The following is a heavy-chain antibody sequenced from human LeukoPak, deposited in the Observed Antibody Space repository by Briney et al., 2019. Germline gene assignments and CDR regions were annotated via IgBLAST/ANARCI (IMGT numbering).Heavy chain of an antibody. CDR3: AIHDTGVGATPLDY. CDR2: ISGSGGST. V-gene: IGHV3-23*01. D-gene: IGHD1-26*01. J-gene: IGHJ4*02. Sequence: GSLRLSCAASGFTFSSYAMSWVRQAPGKGLEWVSAISGSGGSTYYADSVKGRFTISRDNSKNTLYLQMNSLRAEDTAVYYCAIHDTGVGATPLDYWGQGTLVTVSS. CDR1: GFTFSSYA.